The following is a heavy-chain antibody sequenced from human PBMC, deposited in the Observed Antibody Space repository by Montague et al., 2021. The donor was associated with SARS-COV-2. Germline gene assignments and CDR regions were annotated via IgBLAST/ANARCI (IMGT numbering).Heavy chain of an antibody. D-gene: IGHD5-12*01. Sequence: SETLSLTCAVSGGSISSSNWWSWVRQPPGKGLEWIGEIYHSGSTNYNPSLKSRVTISVDKFKNQFSLKLSSVTAADTAVYYCVYRDYYYYYGMDVRGQGTTVTVSS. CDR3: VYRDYYYYYGMDV. CDR1: GGSISSSNW. V-gene: IGHV4-4*02. CDR2: IYHSGST. J-gene: IGHJ6*02.